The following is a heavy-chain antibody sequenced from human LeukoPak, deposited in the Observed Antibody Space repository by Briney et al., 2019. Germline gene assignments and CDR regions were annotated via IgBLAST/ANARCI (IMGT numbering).Heavy chain of an antibody. CDR3: ARDHTPHYYDSSGEGY. J-gene: IGHJ4*02. D-gene: IGHD3-22*01. V-gene: IGHV1-69*04. Sequence: SVKVSCKASEGTFSSYAISWVRQVPGQGLEWMGRIIPILGIANYAQKFQGRVTITADKSTSTAYMELSSLRSEDTAVYYCARDHTPHYYDSSGEGYWGQGTLVTVSS. CDR2: IIPILGIA. CDR1: EGTFSSYA.